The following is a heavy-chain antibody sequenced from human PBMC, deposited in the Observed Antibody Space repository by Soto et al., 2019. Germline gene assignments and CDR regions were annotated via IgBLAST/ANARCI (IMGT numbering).Heavy chain of an antibody. CDR1: GYTFSSYD. D-gene: IGHD3-3*01. CDR2: MNPNSGNT. Sequence: QVQLVQSGAQVKKPGASVKVSCKASGYTFSSYDINWVRQATGQGLEWMGWMNPNSGNTGYAQKSXGXVXXIRDTSITTAYMELSSLRSDDTAVYYCARGKSLENWGQGTLVTVSP. V-gene: IGHV1-8*01. J-gene: IGHJ4*02. CDR3: ARGKSLEN.